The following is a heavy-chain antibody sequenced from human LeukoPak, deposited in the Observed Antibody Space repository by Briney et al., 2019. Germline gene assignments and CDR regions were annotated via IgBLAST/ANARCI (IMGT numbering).Heavy chain of an antibody. CDR3: ARSVGPTNYYSYMDV. D-gene: IGHD1-26*01. J-gene: IGHJ6*03. Sequence: GGSLRLSCAASGFTFSDYHMSWIRQAPGKGLEWVSYISSSGRTIYYADSVKGRSTISRDNAKKSVYLQMHSLRADDTAVYYCARSVGPTNYYSYMDVWGKGTTVTVSS. V-gene: IGHV3-11*04. CDR1: GFTFSDYH. CDR2: ISSSGRTI.